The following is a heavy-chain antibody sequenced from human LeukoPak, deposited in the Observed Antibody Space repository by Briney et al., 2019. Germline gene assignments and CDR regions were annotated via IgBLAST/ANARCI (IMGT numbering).Heavy chain of an antibody. D-gene: IGHD3-22*01. V-gene: IGHV5-51*01. CDR2: LYPGDSDT. J-gene: IGHJ4*02. CDR1: GYSFTSYW. CDR3: ARLAYDSSGYYPNYFDY. Sequence: HGESLKISCKGSGYSFTSYWIGWVRQMPGKGLEWMGILYPGDSDTRYSPSFQGQVTISADKSISTAYLQWSSLKASDTAMYYCARLAYDSSGYYPNYFDYWGQGTLVTVSS.